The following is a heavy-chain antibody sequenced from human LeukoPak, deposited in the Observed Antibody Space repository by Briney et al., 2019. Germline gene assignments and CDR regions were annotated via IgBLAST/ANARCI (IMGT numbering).Heavy chain of an antibody. J-gene: IGHJ4*02. CDR2: IYTSGST. V-gene: IGHV4-61*02. CDR3: VASVYYDFWSGYFGGY. Sequence: SETLSLTCTVSGGSISSGSYYWSWIRQPAGKGLEWIGRIYTSGSTNYNPSLKSRVTISVDTSKNQFSLKLSSVTAADTAVYYCVASVYYDFWSGYFGGYWGQGTLVTVSS. CDR1: GGSISSGSYY. D-gene: IGHD3-3*01.